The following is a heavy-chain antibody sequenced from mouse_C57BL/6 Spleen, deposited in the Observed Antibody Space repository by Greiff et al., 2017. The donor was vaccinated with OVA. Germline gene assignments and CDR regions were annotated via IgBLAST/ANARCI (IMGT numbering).Heavy chain of an antibody. D-gene: IGHD2-4*01. CDR3: ARRRVYYDYDDAMDY. CDR2: ILPGSGST. CDR1: GYTFTGYW. V-gene: IGHV1-9*01. J-gene: IGHJ4*01. Sequence: QVQLQQSGAELMKPGASVKLSCKATGYTFTGYWIEWVKQRPGHGLEWIGEILPGSGSTNYNEKFKGKATFTADTSSNPAYMQLSSLTTEDSAIYYCARRRVYYDYDDAMDYWGQGTSVTVSS.